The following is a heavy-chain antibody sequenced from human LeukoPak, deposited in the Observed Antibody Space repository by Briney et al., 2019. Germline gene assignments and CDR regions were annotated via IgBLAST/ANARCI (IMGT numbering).Heavy chain of an antibody. V-gene: IGHV3-23*01. Sequence: GGSLRLSCAASGFTFSSYAMSWVRQAPGKGLEWVSTFSGSGDNTYYADSVKGRFTISRDNAKNSLYLQMNSLRAEDTALYYCAKGSGLVSSWVLDYWGQGTLVTVSS. CDR2: FSGSGDNT. CDR3: AKGSGLVSSWVLDY. J-gene: IGHJ4*02. D-gene: IGHD6-13*01. CDR1: GFTFSSYA.